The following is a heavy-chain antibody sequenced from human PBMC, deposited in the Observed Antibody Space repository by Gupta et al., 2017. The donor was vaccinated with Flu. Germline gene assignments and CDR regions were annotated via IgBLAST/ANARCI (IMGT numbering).Heavy chain of an antibody. CDR1: GGSISGTSEY. Sequence: SGGSISGTSEYWGWIRQPPGKGLEWIGSINYRGRTDFNPSLKSRVTISVETYKNQFSLNMGSVTAADTAVYHCARHPGMDVWGQGTTVTVSS. V-gene: IGHV4-39*01. CDR2: INYRGRT. J-gene: IGHJ6*02. CDR3: ARHPGMDV.